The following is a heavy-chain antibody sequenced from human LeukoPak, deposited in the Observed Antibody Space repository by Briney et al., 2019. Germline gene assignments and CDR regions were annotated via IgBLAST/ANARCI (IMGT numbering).Heavy chain of an antibody. V-gene: IGHV1-69*05. CDR3: ATSILYDSSGYDAFDI. CDR1: VGTFISYA. J-gene: IGHJ3*02. Sequence: SGKVSCKAAVGTFISYAISWVRQAPGQGREWMGGIIPIFGTADYAQKFQGRVTITTDESTSTAYMELSSLRSADTAVYYCATSILYDSSGYDAFDIWGQGTMVTVYS. D-gene: IGHD3-22*01. CDR2: IIPIFGTA.